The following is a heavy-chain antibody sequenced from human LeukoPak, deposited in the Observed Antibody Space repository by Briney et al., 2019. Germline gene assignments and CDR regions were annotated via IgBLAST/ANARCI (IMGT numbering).Heavy chain of an antibody. J-gene: IGHJ4*02. Sequence: SETLSLTCAVYGGSFSGYYWSWIRQPPGKGLEWIGEINHSGSTNYNPSLKSRVTISVDTSKNQFSLKLSSVTAADTAVYYCASQYGGNFDYWGQGTLVTVSS. D-gene: IGHD4-23*01. CDR3: ASQYGGNFDY. V-gene: IGHV4-34*01. CDR1: GGSFSGYY. CDR2: INHSGST.